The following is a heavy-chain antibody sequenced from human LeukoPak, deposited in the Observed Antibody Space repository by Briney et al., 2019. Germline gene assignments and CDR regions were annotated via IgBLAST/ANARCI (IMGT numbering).Heavy chain of an antibody. J-gene: IGHJ6*02. CDR2: INPNSGGT. CDR1: GYTFTGYY. V-gene: IGHV1-2*02. D-gene: IGHD2-2*01. CDR3: ARATSLVLPAADHYYYGLAV. Sequence: ASVKVSCKASGYTFTGYYMHWVRQAPGQGLEWMGWINPNSGGTNSAQKFQGRVTMARDTSISTAYMELSRLRSDDTAVYYCARATSLVLPAADHYYYGLAVWGQGTTVTVSS.